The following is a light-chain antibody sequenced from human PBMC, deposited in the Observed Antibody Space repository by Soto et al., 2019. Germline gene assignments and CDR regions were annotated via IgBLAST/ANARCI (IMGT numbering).Light chain of an antibody. CDR1: SSDVGTYNL. J-gene: IGLJ1*01. CDR2: EGS. CDR3: LSNAGSSPGV. Sequence: QAVVTQPASVSGSPGQWITISCTGTSSDVGTYNLVSWDQHHPCKAPNLMIYEGSKRPSGVSNRFSGSKSVNTASLTISRLQTEDESHCYCLSNAGSSPGVFGTWTKVTVL. V-gene: IGLV2-23*01.